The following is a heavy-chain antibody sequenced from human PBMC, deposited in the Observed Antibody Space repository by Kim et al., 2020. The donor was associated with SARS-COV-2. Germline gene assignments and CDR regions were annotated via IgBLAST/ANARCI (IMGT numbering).Heavy chain of an antibody. Sequence: SETLSLTCAVYGGSFSGYYWSWIRQPPGKGLEWIGEINHSGSTNYNPSLKSRVTISVDTSKNQFSLKLSSVTAADTAVYYCARWVGYYYYYYGMDVWGQGTTVTVSS. CDR2: INHSGST. D-gene: IGHD1-26*01. CDR3: ARWVGYYYYYYGMDV. J-gene: IGHJ6*02. V-gene: IGHV4-34*01. CDR1: GGSFSGYY.